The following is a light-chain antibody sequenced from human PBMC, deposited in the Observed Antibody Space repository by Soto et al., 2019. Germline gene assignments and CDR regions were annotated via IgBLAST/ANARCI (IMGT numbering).Light chain of an antibody. V-gene: IGKV3-20*01. CDR2: GAD. Sequence: EVVLTQSPGTLSLSPGESGSLSCRASQSVGSDYLAWFQQKPGQAPRLLIYGADSRATGIQDRFSGSGSGTDFTLTIRSLPPDDFPVYYCKQYNNWPQTFGQGTKV. CDR3: KQYNNWPQT. J-gene: IGKJ1*01. CDR1: QSVGSDY.